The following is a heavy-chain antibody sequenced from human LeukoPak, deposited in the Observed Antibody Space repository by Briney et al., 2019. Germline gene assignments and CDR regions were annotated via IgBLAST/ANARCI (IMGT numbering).Heavy chain of an antibody. V-gene: IGHV1-2*02. CDR2: INPNSGGT. J-gene: IGHJ5*02. CDR1: GYTFTSYD. D-gene: IGHD6-13*01. Sequence: ASVKVSCKASGYTFTSYDINWVRQATGQGLEWMGWINPNSGGTNYAQKFQGRVTMTRDTSISTAYMELSRLRSDDTAVYYCARDDSSSWFNWFDPWGQGTLVTVSS. CDR3: ARDDSSSWFNWFDP.